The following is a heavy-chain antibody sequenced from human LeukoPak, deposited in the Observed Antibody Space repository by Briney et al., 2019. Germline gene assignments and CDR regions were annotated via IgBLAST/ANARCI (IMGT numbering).Heavy chain of an antibody. V-gene: IGHV4-34*01. J-gene: IGHJ4*02. CDR1: GGSFSGYY. Sequence: PSETLSLTCAVYGGSFSGYYWSWIRQPPGKGLEWIGEINHSGSTNYNPSLKSRVTISVDTSKNQFSLKLSSVTAEDTAVYYCARDPAREGYNYMFDYWGQGTLVTVSS. D-gene: IGHD5-24*01. CDR2: INHSGST. CDR3: ARDPAREGYNYMFDY.